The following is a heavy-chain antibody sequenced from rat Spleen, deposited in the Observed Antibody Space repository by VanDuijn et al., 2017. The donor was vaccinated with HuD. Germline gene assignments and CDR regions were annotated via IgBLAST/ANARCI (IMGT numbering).Heavy chain of an antibody. CDR3: AFNNYDWFAY. Sequence: EVQVLESGGGLVQPGNSLKLSCATSGLTFSTAWMYWYRQFPEKRLEWVARIKAKSYNYATDYTESLKGRFTISRDDSKSSIYLQMNNLKEEDTAIYYCAFNNYDWFAYWGQGTLVTVSS. J-gene: IGHJ3*01. CDR1: GLTFSTAW. CDR2: IKAKSYNYAT. D-gene: IGHD1-10*01. V-gene: IGHV6-6*01.